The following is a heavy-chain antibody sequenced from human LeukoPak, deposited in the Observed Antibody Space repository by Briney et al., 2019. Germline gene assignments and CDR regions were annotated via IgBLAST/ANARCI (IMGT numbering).Heavy chain of an antibody. CDR2: ISSSTTYI. CDR3: ARERFHGSGAPRYDF. J-gene: IGHJ4*02. Sequence: GGSLRLSCAASGFTFSDFTVNWVRQAPGKGLDWVSSISSSTTYIYYTDSVKGRFTISRDNAENSLYLQMNSLRVEDTALYYCARERFHGSGAPRYDFWGQGTLVTVSS. V-gene: IGHV3-21*01. D-gene: IGHD3-10*01. CDR1: GFTFSDFT.